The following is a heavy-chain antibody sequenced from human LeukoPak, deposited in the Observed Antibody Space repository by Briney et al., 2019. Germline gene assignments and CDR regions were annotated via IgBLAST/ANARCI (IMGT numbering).Heavy chain of an antibody. Sequence: EGSLRLSCAASGFTFSSYWMSWVRQAPGKGLEWVANIKQDGSEKYYVDSVKGRFTISRDNAKNSLYLQMNSLRAEDTAVYYCARLVGATYYYYYYYMDVWGKGTTVTVSS. V-gene: IGHV3-7*01. CDR2: IKQDGSEK. CDR3: ARLVGATYYYYYYYMDV. D-gene: IGHD1-26*01. CDR1: GFTFSSYW. J-gene: IGHJ6*03.